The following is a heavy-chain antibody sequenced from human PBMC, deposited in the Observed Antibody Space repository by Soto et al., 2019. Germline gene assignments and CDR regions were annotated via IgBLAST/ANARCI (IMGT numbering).Heavy chain of an antibody. CDR2: INHSGST. CDR3: ARFGGHTVTNDY. Sequence: SETLSLTCAVYGGSFSGYYWTWIRQPPGKGLEWMGEINHSGSTNYNPSLKSRVTVSVDTSKNQFSLKLSSVTAADMAMYYCARFGGHTVTNDYWSQGTLVTVSS. D-gene: IGHD4-17*01. J-gene: IGHJ4*02. CDR1: GGSFSGYY. V-gene: IGHV4-34*01.